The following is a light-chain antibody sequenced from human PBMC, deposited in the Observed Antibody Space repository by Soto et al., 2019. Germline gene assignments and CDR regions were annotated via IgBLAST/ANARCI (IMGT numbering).Light chain of an antibody. CDR2: EGS. CDR1: NSDVGSYNL. Sequence: QSVLTQPASVSRSPGQSITISCTGTNSDVGSYNLVSWYQQHPGKAPKLVIYEGSKRPSGLSNRFSGSKSGNTASLTISGLQAEDEADYYCCSYAGSSTYVFGGGTKLTVL. CDR3: CSYAGSSTYV. J-gene: IGLJ2*01. V-gene: IGLV2-23*01.